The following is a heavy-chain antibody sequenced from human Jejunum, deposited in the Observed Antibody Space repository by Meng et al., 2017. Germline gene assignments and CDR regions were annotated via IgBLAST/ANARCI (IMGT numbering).Heavy chain of an antibody. Sequence: GHMRGSGPGLVRPSDTLSLICSVLGGSVSSAGYQWSWIRQPPGKGLEWIGYASTNYNPSLKSRVTISVDTSKNQFSLRLTSVTAADTAVYYCARDHMGSLDYWGQGILVTVSS. D-gene: IGHD1-26*01. V-gene: IGHV4-61*08. CDR3: ARDHMGSLDY. CDR1: GGSVSSAGYQ. J-gene: IGHJ4*02. CDR2: AST.